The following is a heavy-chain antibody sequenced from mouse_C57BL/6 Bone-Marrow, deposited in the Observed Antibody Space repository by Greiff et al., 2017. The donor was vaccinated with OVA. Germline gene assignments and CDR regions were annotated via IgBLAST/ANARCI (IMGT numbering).Heavy chain of an antibody. D-gene: IGHD2-1*01. Sequence: VKLMASGAELVRPGTSVKVSCKASGYAFTNYLIEWVKQRPGQGLEWIGVINPGSGGTNYNEKFKGKATLTADKSSSTAYMQLSSLTSEDSAVYFCARGIYYTWFAYWGQGTLVTVSA. CDR3: ARGIYYTWFAY. J-gene: IGHJ3*01. CDR2: INPGSGGT. V-gene: IGHV1-54*01. CDR1: GYAFTNYL.